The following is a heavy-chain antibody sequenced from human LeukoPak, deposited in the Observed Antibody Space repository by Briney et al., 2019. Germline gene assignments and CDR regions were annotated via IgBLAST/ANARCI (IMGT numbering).Heavy chain of an antibody. J-gene: IGHJ4*02. D-gene: IGHD3-10*01. V-gene: IGHV1-18*01. CDR1: GYIFTSYG. CDR2: ISAYNGKT. Sequence: VASVKVSCKASGYIFTSYGISWVRQAPGQGLEWMGWISAYNGKTNYAQNLQGRVTMTTDTSTSTVYMELRSLRSDDTAIYYCARPYRLGSGSFFDYWGQGTLVTVSS. CDR3: ARPYRLGSGSFFDY.